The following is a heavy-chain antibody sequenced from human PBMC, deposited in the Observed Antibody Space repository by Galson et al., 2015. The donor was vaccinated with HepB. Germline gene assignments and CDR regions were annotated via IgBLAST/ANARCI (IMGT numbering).Heavy chain of an antibody. D-gene: IGHD6-13*01. J-gene: IGHJ4*02. CDR1: GFTFSSYA. V-gene: IGHV3-30-3*01. CDR3: AREASSWVFDY. CDR2: ISYDGSNK. Sequence: SLRLSCAASGFTFSSYAIHWVRQAPGKGLEWVAVISYDGSNKYYADSVKGRFTISRDSSKNTLYLQMNSLRAEDTAVYYCAREASSWVFDYWGQGTLVTVSS.